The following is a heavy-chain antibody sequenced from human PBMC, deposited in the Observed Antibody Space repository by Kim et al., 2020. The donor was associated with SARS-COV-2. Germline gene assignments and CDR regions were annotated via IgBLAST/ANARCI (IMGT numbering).Heavy chain of an antibody. CDR1: GGSFSGYY. CDR3: ARGQRRGTRFDP. V-gene: IGHV4-34*01. J-gene: IGHJ5*02. Sequence: SETLSLTCAVYGGSFSGYYWSWIRQPPGKGLEWIGEINHSGSTNYNPSLKSRVTISVDTSKNQFSLKLSSVTAADTAVYYCARGQRRGTRFDPWGQGTLVTVSS. CDR2: INHSGST. D-gene: IGHD1-7*01.